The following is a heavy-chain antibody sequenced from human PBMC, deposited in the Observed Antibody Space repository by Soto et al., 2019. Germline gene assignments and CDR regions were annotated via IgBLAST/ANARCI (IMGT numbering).Heavy chain of an antibody. D-gene: IGHD3-10*01. J-gene: IGHJ4*02. Sequence: SLRLSCAASGFAFSAHYMTWIRQAPGKGLEWVSYISGSGTTIYYTDSVKGRFTVSRDNAKNSVYLQMNSLRAEDTAVYYCASDPYYYASDYWGQGTLVTVSS. CDR1: GFAFSAHY. V-gene: IGHV3-11*01. CDR2: ISGSGTTI. CDR3: ASDPYYYASDY.